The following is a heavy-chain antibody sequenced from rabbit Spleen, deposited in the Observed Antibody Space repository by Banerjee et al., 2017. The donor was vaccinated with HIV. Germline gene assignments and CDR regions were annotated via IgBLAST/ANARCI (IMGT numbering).Heavy chain of an antibody. Sequence: QQQLEESGGGLVKPEGSLTLTCTASGFPFSNKAVMCWVRQAPGKGLEWIACIYTGSSGDTYYASWAKGRFTISKTSSTTVTLQMTSLTAADTATYFCARDTGTSFSTYGMDLWGPGTLVTVS. D-gene: IGHD7-1*01. CDR3: ARDTGTSFSTYGMDL. CDR2: IYTGSSGDT. CDR1: GFPFSNKAV. V-gene: IGHV1S45*01. J-gene: IGHJ6*01.